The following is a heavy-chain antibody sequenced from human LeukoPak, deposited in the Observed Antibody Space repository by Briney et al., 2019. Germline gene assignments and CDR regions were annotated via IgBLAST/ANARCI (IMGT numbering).Heavy chain of an antibody. V-gene: IGHV1-69*13. CDR2: IIPIFGTA. J-gene: IGHJ6*03. CDR3: ARSGSRDRDYYYYYYMDV. D-gene: IGHD1-26*01. Sequence: ASVKVSCKASGGTFSSYAISWVRQAPGQGLEWMGGIIPIFGTANYAQKFQGRVTITADESTSTAYMELSSLRSEDTAVYYCARSGSRDRDYYYYYYMDVWGKGTTVTVSS. CDR1: GGTFSSYA.